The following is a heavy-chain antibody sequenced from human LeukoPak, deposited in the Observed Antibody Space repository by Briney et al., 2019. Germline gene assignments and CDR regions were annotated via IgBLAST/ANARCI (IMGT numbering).Heavy chain of an antibody. CDR2: IYSDGRT. Sequence: GGSLRLSCEVSEFTVSSNYTSWVRQAPGKGPEWVSIIYSDGRTYYTDSVKGRFTISRDNSKNTLYMQMNSLGAEDTAVYYCARSIPATGTRNPFYYFDFWGQGTLVTVSS. J-gene: IGHJ4*02. CDR3: ARSIPATGTRNPFYYFDF. CDR1: EFTVSSNY. D-gene: IGHD6-13*01. V-gene: IGHV3-53*01.